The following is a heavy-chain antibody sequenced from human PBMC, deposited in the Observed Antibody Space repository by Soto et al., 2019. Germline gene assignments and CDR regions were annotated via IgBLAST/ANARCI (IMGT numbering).Heavy chain of an antibody. CDR3: ARGKYSGYDFYYYYYYMDV. CDR1: GGSISSYY. Sequence: QVQLQESGPGLVKPSETLSLTCTVSGGSISSYYWSWIRQPPGKGLEWIGYIYYSGSTNYNPSLKSRATISVDTSKNQFSLKLSSVTAADTAVYYCARGKYSGYDFYYYYYYMDVWGKGTTVTVSS. D-gene: IGHD5-12*01. J-gene: IGHJ6*03. V-gene: IGHV4-59*01. CDR2: IYYSGST.